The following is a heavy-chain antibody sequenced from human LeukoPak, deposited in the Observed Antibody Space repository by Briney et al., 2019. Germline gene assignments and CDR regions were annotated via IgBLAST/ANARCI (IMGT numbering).Heavy chain of an antibody. D-gene: IGHD3-22*01. V-gene: IGHV1-46*01. CDR2: INPSGGST. CDR1: GYTFTSYG. J-gene: IGHJ4*02. CDR3: ARAYYDSSGLDY. Sequence: GASVKVSCKASGYTFTSYGISWVRQAPGQGLEWMGIINPSGGSTSYAQKFQGRVTMTRDTSTSTVYMELSSLRSEDTAVYYCARAYYDSSGLDYWGQGTLVTVSS.